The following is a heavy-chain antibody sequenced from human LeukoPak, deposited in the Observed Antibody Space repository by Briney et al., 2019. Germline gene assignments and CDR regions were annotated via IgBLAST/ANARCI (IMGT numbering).Heavy chain of an antibody. Sequence: ASVKVSSKASGYTFTSYAMNWVRQAPGQGLEWMGWINPNSGGTNYAQKLQGRVTMTTDTSTSTAYMELRSLRSDDTAVYYCARDLYHYESSSWGQGTLVTVSS. V-gene: IGHV1-18*01. CDR1: GYTFTSYA. J-gene: IGHJ5*02. CDR3: ARDLYHYESSS. CDR2: INPNSGGT. D-gene: IGHD3-22*01.